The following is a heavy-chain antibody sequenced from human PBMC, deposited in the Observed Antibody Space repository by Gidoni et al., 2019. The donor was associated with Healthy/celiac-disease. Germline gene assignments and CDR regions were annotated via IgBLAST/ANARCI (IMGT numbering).Heavy chain of an antibody. CDR1: GFTFSSYA. Sequence: EVQLLESGGGLVQPGGSLRLSCAASGFTFSSYAMSWVRQAPGKGLEWVSAISGSGGSTYYADSVKGRFTISRDNSKNTLYLQMNSLRAEDTAVYYCAKSRRTRVRGVHIGSPGDYWGQGTLVTVSS. CDR3: AKSRRTRVRGVHIGSPGDY. J-gene: IGHJ4*02. V-gene: IGHV3-23*01. D-gene: IGHD3-10*01. CDR2: ISGSGGST.